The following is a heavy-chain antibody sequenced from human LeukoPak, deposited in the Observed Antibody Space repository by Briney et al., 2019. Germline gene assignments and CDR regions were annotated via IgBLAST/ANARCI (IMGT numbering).Heavy chain of an antibody. V-gene: IGHV1-69*06. J-gene: IGHJ4*02. Sequence: GASVKVSCKASGGTFSSYAISWVRQAPGQGLEWMGGIIPIFGTANYAQKFQGRVTITADKSTSTAYMELRSLRSDDTAVYYCARRNHDHIWGNYGSLYYFDYWGQGTLVTVSS. CDR3: ARRNHDHIWGNYGSLYYFDY. CDR1: GGTFSSYA. D-gene: IGHD3-16*01. CDR2: IIPIFGTA.